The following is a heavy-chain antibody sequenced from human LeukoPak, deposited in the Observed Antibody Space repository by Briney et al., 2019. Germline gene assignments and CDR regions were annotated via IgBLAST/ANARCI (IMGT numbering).Heavy chain of an antibody. J-gene: IGHJ4*02. CDR1: GGSISSSSYY. V-gene: IGHV4-39*01. CDR3: ARHGRGYYGSGIFDY. D-gene: IGHD3-10*01. Sequence: KPSETLSLTCTVSGGSISSSSYYWGWIRQPPGKGLEWIGGIYYSGSTYYNPSLKSRVTISVDTSKNQFSLKLSSVTAADTAVYYCARHGRGYYGSGIFDYWGQGTLVTVSS. CDR2: IYYSGST.